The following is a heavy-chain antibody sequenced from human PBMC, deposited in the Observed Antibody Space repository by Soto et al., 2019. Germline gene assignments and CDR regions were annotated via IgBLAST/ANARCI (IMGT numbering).Heavy chain of an antibody. D-gene: IGHD3-16*01. CDR1: GFTFSNYA. J-gene: IGHJ3*02. Sequence: QVQLVESGGGVVQPGTSLTLSCADSGFTFSNYAMHWVRQAPGKGLEWVAAMSFDGTRYYADSVKGRSTISRDSARNTVFLQTSGLRVDDTALYYCTRGRPLPSMNTGDEPLDIWGQGTMVTVSS. CDR3: TRGRPLPSMNTGDEPLDI. V-gene: IGHV3-30*03. CDR2: MSFDGTR.